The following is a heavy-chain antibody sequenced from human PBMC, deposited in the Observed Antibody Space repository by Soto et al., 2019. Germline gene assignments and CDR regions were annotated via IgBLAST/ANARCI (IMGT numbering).Heavy chain of an antibody. CDR2: IYSNGNT. CDR3: AAGGIVGATRSPPGNY. D-gene: IGHD1-26*01. CDR1: GGSISNSY. Sequence: SETLSLTCTVSGGSISNSYWSWIRQSPGKGLEWIGYIYSNGNTNYNPSLNSRLTISIDPSKNQFSLQLRSLSAADTAVYYCAAGGIVGATRSPPGNYWGQGTLVTVSS. V-gene: IGHV4-4*08. J-gene: IGHJ4*02.